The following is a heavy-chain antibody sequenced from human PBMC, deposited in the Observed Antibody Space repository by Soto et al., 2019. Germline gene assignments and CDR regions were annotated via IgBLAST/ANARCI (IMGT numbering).Heavy chain of an antibody. CDR1: GFTFSNYW. J-gene: IGHJ3*02. V-gene: IGHV3-7*01. Sequence: QLVESGGGLVQPGGSLRLSCAASGFTFSNYWMTWVRQAPGKGLEWVANIKRDGSGGSYLDSVRGRFTVSRDNARNSLYLQMNSLRAEDTALYYCARDVSPGSSGWYFEACDIWGQGTMVTVSS. CDR2: IKRDGSGG. D-gene: IGHD6-13*01. CDR3: ARDVSPGSSGWYFEACDI.